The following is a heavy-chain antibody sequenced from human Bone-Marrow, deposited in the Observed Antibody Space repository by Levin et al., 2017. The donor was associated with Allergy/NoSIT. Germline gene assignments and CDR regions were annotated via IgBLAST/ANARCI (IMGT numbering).Heavy chain of an antibody. J-gene: IGHJ6*02. D-gene: IGHD3-10*01. Sequence: GESLKISCKASGYTFTSYDINWVRQATGQGLEWMGWMNPNSGNTGYAQKFQGRVTMTRNTSISTAYMELSSLRSEDTAVYYCARGLVGALWPQYVPYYDYGMDVWGQGTTVTVSS. CDR3: ARGLVGALWPQYVPYYDYGMDV. CDR1: GYTFTSYD. CDR2: MNPNSGNT. V-gene: IGHV1-8*01.